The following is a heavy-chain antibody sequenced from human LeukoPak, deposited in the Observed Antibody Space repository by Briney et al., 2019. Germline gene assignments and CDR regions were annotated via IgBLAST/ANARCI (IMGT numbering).Heavy chain of an antibody. Sequence: SETLSLTCTVSGGSISSYYWSWIRQPPGKGLEWIGYISYSGSTNYNPSLKSRVTISVDTSKNQFSLKLSSVTAADTAVFYCAGFRAIVANYAFDIWGQGTMVTVSS. J-gene: IGHJ3*02. V-gene: IGHV4-59*01. CDR1: GGSISSYY. CDR3: AGFRAIVANYAFDI. D-gene: IGHD3-22*01. CDR2: ISYSGST.